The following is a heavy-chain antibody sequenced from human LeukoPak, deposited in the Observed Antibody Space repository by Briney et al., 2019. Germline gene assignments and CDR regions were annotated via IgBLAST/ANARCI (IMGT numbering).Heavy chain of an antibody. J-gene: IGHJ4*02. D-gene: IGHD5-18*01. V-gene: IGHV4-34*01. CDR2: INHSGST. CDR3: ARRTAMAQGSFDY. CDR1: GGSISSYY. Sequence: PSETLSLTCTVSGGSISSYYWSWIRQPPGKGLEWIGEINHSGSTNYNPSLKSRVTISVDTSKNQFSLKLSSVTAADTAVYYCARRTAMAQGSFDYWGQGTLVTVSS.